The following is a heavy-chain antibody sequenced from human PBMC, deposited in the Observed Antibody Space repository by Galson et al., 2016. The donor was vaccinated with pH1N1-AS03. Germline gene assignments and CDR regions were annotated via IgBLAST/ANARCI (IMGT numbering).Heavy chain of an antibody. Sequence: KGLEWIGRIYSGARAANYNPSLKSRATISLDTSQNQFSLILNSVTAADTAVYYCARQVWISWWWFDPWGQGTLVTVSS. CDR3: ARQVWISWWWFDP. D-gene: IGHD5-12*01. J-gene: IGHJ5*02. CDR2: IYSGARAA. V-gene: IGHV4-61*02.